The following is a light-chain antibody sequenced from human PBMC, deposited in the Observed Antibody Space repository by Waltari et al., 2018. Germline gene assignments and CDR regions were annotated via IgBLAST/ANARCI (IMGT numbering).Light chain of an antibody. CDR2: EVS. CDR1: SSDVGNYDL. Sequence: QSALTQPASVSGSPGQSITISCTGTSSDVGNYDLVSWYQQHPGKAPKPMIYEVSQSRSGVSSRFSGSKSGNTASLTSSGLQPEDETDYYCCSYAGHSTYVFGTGTKVTVL. J-gene: IGLJ1*01. CDR3: CSYAGHSTYV. V-gene: IGLV2-23*02.